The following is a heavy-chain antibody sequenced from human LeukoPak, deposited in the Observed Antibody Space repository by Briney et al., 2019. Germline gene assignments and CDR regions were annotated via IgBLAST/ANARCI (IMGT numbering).Heavy chain of an antibody. CDR1: GGSISSGSYY. V-gene: IGHV4-61*02. Sequence: PSQTLSLTCTVSGGSISSGSYYWSWIRQPAGKGLEWIGRIYTSGSTNYNPSLKSRVTISVDTSKNQFSLKLSSVTAADTAVYYCARGRHYDSSGYHPFFDYWGQGTLVTVSS. CDR2: IYTSGST. CDR3: ARGRHYDSSGYHPFFDY. J-gene: IGHJ4*02. D-gene: IGHD3-22*01.